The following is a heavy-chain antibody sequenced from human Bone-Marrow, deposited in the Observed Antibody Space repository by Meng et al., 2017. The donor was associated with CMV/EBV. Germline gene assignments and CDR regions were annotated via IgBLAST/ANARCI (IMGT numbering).Heavy chain of an antibody. CDR3: MTEFK. D-gene: IGHD2-21*02. J-gene: IGHJ4*02. CDR2: IYKGGNT. V-gene: IGHV3-53*01. CDR1: GFTVSHHY. Sequence: EVQLVESGGGLIQPGGSLRLSCAALGFTVSHHYMNWVRQAPGKGLEWVSVIYKGGNTYYADPVKGRFTISRDNSKNTLYLQMNRLRAEDTAVYYCMTEFKWGQGTLVTVSS.